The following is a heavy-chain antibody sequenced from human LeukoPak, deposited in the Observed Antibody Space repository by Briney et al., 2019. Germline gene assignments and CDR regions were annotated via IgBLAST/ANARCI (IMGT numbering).Heavy chain of an antibody. J-gene: IGHJ4*02. V-gene: IGHV3-21*01. CDR3: ARDLIYCTGSSCYAGYYFDY. CDR2: ITSSSNYI. CDR1: GLTFSSYT. D-gene: IGHD2-2*01. Sequence: PGGSLRLSCAASGLTFSSYTMNWVRQAPGKGLERVSSITSSSNYIYYAESVKGRFTISRDNAKNSLYLQMNSLRAEDTAIYYCARDLIYCTGSSCYAGYYFDYWGQGTPVTVSS.